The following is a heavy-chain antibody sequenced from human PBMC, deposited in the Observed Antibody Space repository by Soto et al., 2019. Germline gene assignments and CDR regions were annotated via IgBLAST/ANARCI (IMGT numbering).Heavy chain of an antibody. Sequence: ASVKVSCKASGYTFTSYDMHWVRQAPGQRLEWMGRINVINGNAYYSQRFQGRATFTRDTSASTGYMELSSLISGDTAVYYCVVSRGWSAFHYWGQGTVVTVYS. CDR3: VVSRGWSAFHY. V-gene: IGHV1-3*01. J-gene: IGHJ4*02. CDR2: INVINGNA. D-gene: IGHD6-19*01. CDR1: GYTFTSYD.